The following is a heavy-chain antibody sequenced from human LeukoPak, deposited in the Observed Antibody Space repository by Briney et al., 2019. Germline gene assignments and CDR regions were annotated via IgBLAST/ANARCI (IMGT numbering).Heavy chain of an antibody. J-gene: IGHJ5*02. CDR1: GGSISRSSYY. D-gene: IGHD1-26*01. Sequence: PSETLSLTCTFTGGSISRSSYYWVCIRQPPGKGLEWIGSIYYSGSTYYNSTLKSRVTISLDKSKNQFSLKLSSVTVADTAVYYCARWGVSYYSGNWFDPCGQGTLVTVSS. CDR3: ARWGVSYYSGNWFDP. V-gene: IGHV4-39*01. CDR2: IYYSGST.